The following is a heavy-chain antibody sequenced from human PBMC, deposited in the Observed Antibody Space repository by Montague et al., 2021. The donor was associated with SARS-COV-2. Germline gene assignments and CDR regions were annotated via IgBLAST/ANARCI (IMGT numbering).Heavy chain of an antibody. V-gene: IGHV4-39*01. CDR1: GGSISSSSHY. CDR3: ARAQMAVTEYYPDY. Sequence: SETLSLTYSVSGGSISSSSHYWAWIRQPPGRRLEWIGTIYYSGTTLYHPSLKSRITMSVDTSDNQFSLQLNSVSATDTAIYYCARAQMAVTEYYPDYWGQGILVTVSS. D-gene: IGHD2/OR15-2a*01. CDR2: IYYSGTT. J-gene: IGHJ4*02.